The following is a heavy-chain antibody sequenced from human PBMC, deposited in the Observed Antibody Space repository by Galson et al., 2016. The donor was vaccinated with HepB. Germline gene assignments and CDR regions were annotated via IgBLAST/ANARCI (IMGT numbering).Heavy chain of an antibody. D-gene: IGHD3-16*01. V-gene: IGHV4-4*02. J-gene: IGHJ5*02. Sequence: ETLSLTCAISGVSITENKWWTWIRQPPGRGLEWIGEIDHSGSTNYNPSLKSRVTIPVDTSKNQFSLQLSSVTAADTAVYYCARGLLGGGATWGQGTLVTVSS. CDR3: ARGLLGGGAT. CDR1: GVSITENKW. CDR2: IDHSGST.